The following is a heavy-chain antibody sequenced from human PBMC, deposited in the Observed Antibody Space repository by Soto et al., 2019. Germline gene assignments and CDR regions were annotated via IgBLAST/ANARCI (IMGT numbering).Heavy chain of an antibody. CDR1: GFTFSSYG. CDR3: VKVLRGYSRRRLFDY. CDR2: ISYDGSNI. Sequence: GGSLRLSCAASGFTFSSYGMHWVRQAPGKGLEWVAVISYDGSNIYYADSVKGRFTISRDNSKNTLYLQMNSLRAEDTAVYYCVKVLRGYSRRRLFDYWGQGTQVTGSS. D-gene: IGHD6-13*01. V-gene: IGHV3-30*18. J-gene: IGHJ4*02.